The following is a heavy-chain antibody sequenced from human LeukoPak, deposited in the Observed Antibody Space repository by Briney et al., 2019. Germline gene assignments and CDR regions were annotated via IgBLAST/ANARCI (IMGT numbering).Heavy chain of an antibody. CDR2: IYTSGST. V-gene: IGHV4-4*09. J-gene: IGHJ4*02. CDR3: ATYSGSTYYFDY. Sequence: SETLSLTCTVSGGSISSYYWSWIRQPPGKGLEWIGYIYTSGSTNYNPSLKSRVTISVDTSKNQFSLKLSSVTAADTAVYYCATYSGSTYYFDYRGQGTLVTVSS. D-gene: IGHD1-26*01. CDR1: GGSISSYY.